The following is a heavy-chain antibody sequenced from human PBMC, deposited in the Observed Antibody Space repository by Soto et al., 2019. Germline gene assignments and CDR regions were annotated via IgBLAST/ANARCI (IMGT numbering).Heavy chain of an antibody. CDR1: GYTFTSYD. D-gene: IGHD3-9*01. CDR3: ARGVPVYDILTGYYDYFDY. J-gene: IGHJ4*02. CDR2: MNPNSGNT. Sequence: ASVKVSCKASGYTFTSYDINWVRQATGQGLEWMGWMNPNSGNTGYAQKFQGRVTMTRNTSISTAYMELSSLRSEDTAVYYCARGVPVYDILTGYYDYFDYWGQGTLVTVSS. V-gene: IGHV1-8*01.